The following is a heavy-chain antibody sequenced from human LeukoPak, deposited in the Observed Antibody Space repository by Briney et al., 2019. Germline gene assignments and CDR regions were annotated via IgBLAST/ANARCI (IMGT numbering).Heavy chain of an antibody. V-gene: IGHV4-61*02. CDR2: IYFSGST. J-gene: IGHJ6*03. CDR1: GDSITSGSYY. Sequence: SQTLSLTCTVSGDSITSGSYYWSWVRQPAGKGLEWIGRIYFSGSTTYNPSLESRVTMSVDTSKNQISLRLDSATAADTAVYYCVREHPDKTYYYYMDVWGNGTTVTVSS. CDR3: VREHPDKTYYYYMDV.